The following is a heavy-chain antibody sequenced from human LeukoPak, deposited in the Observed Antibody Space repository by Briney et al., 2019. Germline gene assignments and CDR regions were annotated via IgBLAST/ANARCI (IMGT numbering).Heavy chain of an antibody. V-gene: IGHV4-4*07. Sequence: SETLSLTCTVSGGSISSYYWSWIRQPAGKGLEWIGRIYTSGSTNYNPSLKSRVTISVDTSKNQFSLKLSSVTAADTAVYYCARDAGYDSSGYYYPFDYWGQGTLVTVSS. CDR3: ARDAGYDSSGYYYPFDY. D-gene: IGHD3-22*01. J-gene: IGHJ4*02. CDR2: IYTSGST. CDR1: GGSISSYY.